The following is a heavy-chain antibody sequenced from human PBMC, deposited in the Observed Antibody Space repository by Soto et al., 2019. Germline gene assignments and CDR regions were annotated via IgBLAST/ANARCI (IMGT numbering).Heavy chain of an antibody. J-gene: IGHJ4*02. CDR1: GGSISSGGYY. CDR3: ARARFMITFGGVIVGGGFGY. D-gene: IGHD3-16*02. CDR2: IYYSGST. Sequence: QVQLQESGPGLVKPSQTLSLTCTVSGGSISSGGYYWSWIRQHPGKGLEWIGYIYYSGSTYYNPSLKRRVTISVDTSKNQFPLKLSSVTAADTAVYYCARARFMITFGGVIVGGGFGYWGQGTLVTVSS. V-gene: IGHV4-31*03.